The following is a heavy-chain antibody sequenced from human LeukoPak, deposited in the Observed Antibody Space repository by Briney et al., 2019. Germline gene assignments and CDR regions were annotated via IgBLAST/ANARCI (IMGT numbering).Heavy chain of an antibody. CDR3: ANAEGGYDDHFDY. CDR2: ISYDGSNK. Sequence: PGGSLRLSCAASGFTFSSYGMHWVRQAPGKGLGWVAVISYDGSNKYYADSVKGRFSISRDNSKNTLYLQMNSLRAEDTAVYYCANAEGGYDDHFDYWGQGTLVTVSS. V-gene: IGHV3-30*18. CDR1: GFTFSSYG. D-gene: IGHD5-12*01. J-gene: IGHJ4*02.